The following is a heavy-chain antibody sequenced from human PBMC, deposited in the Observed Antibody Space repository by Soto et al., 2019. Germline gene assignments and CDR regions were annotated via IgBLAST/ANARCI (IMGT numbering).Heavy chain of an antibody. J-gene: IGHJ4*02. CDR3: ARGGGSSPFDY. D-gene: IGHD6-6*01. CDR1: GFTFSDHY. V-gene: IGHV3-11*01. CDR2: ISHRSLTI. Sequence: GGSLRLSCATSGFTFSDHYMAWFRQTPERGLEWLAYISHRSLTIYHARSVKDRFTISRDDATDSIYLQMNNLRVEDTAVYFCARGGGSSPFDYWGQGTVVTVSS.